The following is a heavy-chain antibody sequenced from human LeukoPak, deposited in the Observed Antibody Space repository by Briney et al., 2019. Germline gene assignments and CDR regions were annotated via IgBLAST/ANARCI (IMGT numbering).Heavy chain of an antibody. CDR2: INWNGGST. CDR3: ARDIPTFGVVSENP. J-gene: IGHJ5*02. Sequence: GGSLRLSCAASGFTFDDYGMSWVRQAPGKGLEWVSGINWNGGSTGYADPVKGRFTISRDNAKNSLYLQMNSLRAEDTALYYCARDIPTFGVVSENPWGQGTLVTVSS. D-gene: IGHD3-3*01. V-gene: IGHV3-20*04. CDR1: GFTFDDYG.